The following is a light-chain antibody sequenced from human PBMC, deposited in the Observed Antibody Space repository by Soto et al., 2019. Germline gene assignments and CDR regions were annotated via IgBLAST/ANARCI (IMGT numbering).Light chain of an antibody. J-gene: IGKJ4*01. V-gene: IGKV3-11*01. CDR1: QSVSSN. CDR3: HQRSNWPPT. Sequence: ENVLTQSPATLSLSPGETATLSCRASQSVSSNLAWYQQKPGQAPRLLIYDASNRATGIPARFSGSGSGTDFPLTISSLQPEDFAVYYCHQRSNWPPTFGGGTKVDIK. CDR2: DAS.